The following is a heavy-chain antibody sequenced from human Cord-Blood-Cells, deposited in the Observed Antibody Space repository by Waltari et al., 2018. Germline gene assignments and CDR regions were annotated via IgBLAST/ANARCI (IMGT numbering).Heavy chain of an antibody. D-gene: IGHD2-15*01. CDR2: IYYSGGT. Sequence: QVQLQESGPGLVKPSQTLSLTCTVSGGSISSGDYYWSWIRQPPGKGLEWIGYIYYSGGTDYNPSLKSRVTRSVDPSKTQFSLRLSSVTAADTAVYYCARVGCSGGSCYYYYYYMDVWGKGTTVTVSS. J-gene: IGHJ6*03. CDR1: GGSISSGDYY. CDR3: ARVGCSGGSCYYYYYYMDV. V-gene: IGHV4-30-4*08.